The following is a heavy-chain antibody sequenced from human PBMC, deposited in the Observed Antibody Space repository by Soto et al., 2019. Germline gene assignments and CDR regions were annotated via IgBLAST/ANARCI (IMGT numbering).Heavy chain of an antibody. Sequence: QVTLKESGPVLVKPTETLTLTCTVSGFSLSNSRMGVSWIRQPPGKALEWLAHIFSNDEKSYSTSLKSRLTNSKDTSKRQVVITMTNMDPVDTATYYCEPIVLTMIRGVTFYFGMDVWGQGTTVTVSS. V-gene: IGHV2-26*01. D-gene: IGHD3-10*01. J-gene: IGHJ6*02. CDR3: EPIVLTMIRGVTFYFGMDV. CDR2: IFSNDEK. CDR1: GFSLSNSRMG.